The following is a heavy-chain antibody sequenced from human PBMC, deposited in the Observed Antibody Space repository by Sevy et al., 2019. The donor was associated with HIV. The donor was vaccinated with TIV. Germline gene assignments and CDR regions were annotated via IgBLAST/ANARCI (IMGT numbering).Heavy chain of an antibody. CDR2: ISAYNRNT. J-gene: IGHJ4*02. V-gene: IGHV1-18*01. Sequence: AAVKVSCKASGYTFTSYGISWVRQAPRQGLERMGWISAYNRNTNYAQKLQGRVTMTTDTSTSTAYMELRSLRSDDTAVYYCARVSIAVAATFDYWGQGTLVTVSS. D-gene: IGHD6-19*01. CDR1: GYTFTSYG. CDR3: ARVSIAVAATFDY.